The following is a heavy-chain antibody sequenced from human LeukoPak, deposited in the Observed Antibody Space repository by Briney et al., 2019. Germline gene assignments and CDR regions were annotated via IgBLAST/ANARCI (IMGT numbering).Heavy chain of an antibody. CDR1: GHTFTDYY. CDR2: INPDSGET. CDR3: ARDRDYSKTDRGFDY. D-gene: IGHD4-11*01. Sequence: ASVKVSCKTSGHTFTDYYIHWVRQAPGEGLEWMGWINPDSGETKSAKKFQGRVTMTGDTSISTAYMELSRVTSDDTAVYYCARDRDYSKTDRGFDYWGQGTLVTVSS. J-gene: IGHJ4*02. V-gene: IGHV1-2*02.